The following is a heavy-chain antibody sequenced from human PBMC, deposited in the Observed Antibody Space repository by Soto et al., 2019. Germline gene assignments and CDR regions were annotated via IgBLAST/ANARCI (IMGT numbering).Heavy chain of an antibody. CDR2: IYSGGST. Sequence: GGSLRLSCAASGLTVSSNYMSWVRQAPGKGLEWVSVIYSGGSTYYADSVKGRFTISRHNSKNTLYLQMNSLRAEDTAVYYCAAGITIFGVVITDFDYWGQGTLVTVSS. CDR3: AAGITIFGVVITDFDY. J-gene: IGHJ4*02. V-gene: IGHV3-53*04. D-gene: IGHD3-3*01. CDR1: GLTVSSNY.